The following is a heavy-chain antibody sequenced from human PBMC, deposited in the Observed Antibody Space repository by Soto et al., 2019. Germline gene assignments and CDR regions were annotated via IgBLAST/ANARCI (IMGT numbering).Heavy chain of an antibody. Sequence: QVQLEQSGGEVKQPGSSVRVSYKTSGGTFSTYAINWVRQAPGQGLEWMGAIIPLFGTADYSQKFQGRVTITADESTSTAYMELSSLRFDDTAVYLCARPKGTYSSGYYYFDFWGQGTLVTVSS. CDR1: GGTFSTYA. D-gene: IGHD6-19*01. CDR3: ARPKGTYSSGYYYFDF. J-gene: IGHJ4*02. V-gene: IGHV1-69*01. CDR2: IIPLFGTA.